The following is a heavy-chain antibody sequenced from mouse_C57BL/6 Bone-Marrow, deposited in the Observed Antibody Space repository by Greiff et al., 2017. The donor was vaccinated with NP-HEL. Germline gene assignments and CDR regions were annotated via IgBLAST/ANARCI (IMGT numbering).Heavy chain of an antibody. CDR3: AGGNWYFDV. Sequence: VQRVESGPGLVAPSQSLSITCTVSGFSLTSYGINWVRQPPGKGLEWLVVIWGDGSTNYHSALISRLSISKDNSKSQVFLKLNSLQTDDTATYYCAGGNWYFDVWGTGTTVTVSS. V-gene: IGHV2-3*01. J-gene: IGHJ1*03. CDR1: GFSLTSYG. CDR2: IWGDGST.